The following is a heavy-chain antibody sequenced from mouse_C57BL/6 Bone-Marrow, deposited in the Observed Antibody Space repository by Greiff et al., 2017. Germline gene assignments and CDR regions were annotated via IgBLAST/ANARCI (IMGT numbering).Heavy chain of an antibody. CDR3: ARYANWGRFDY. CDR2: INPNNGGT. CDR1: GYTFTDYY. D-gene: IGHD4-1*01. J-gene: IGHJ2*01. V-gene: IGHV1-26*01. Sequence: EVQLQQSGPELVKPGASVKISCKASGYTFTDYYMNWVKQSHGKSLEWIGDINPNNGGTSYNQKFKGKATLTVDKSSSTAYMELRSLTSEDSAVYYCARYANWGRFDYWGQGTTLTVSS.